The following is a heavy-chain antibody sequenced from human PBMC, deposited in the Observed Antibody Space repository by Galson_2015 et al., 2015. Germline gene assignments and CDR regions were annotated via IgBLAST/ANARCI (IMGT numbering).Heavy chain of an antibody. J-gene: IGHJ6*02. CDR3: AREAGHCSGGACFYYYGMDV. Sequence: SLRLSCAASGFTFSDYYMSWLRQAPGKGLEWVSHISSSNSAIHYADSVKGRFTVSRDNAKNSLYLQMNSLRAEDTAVYYCAREAGHCSGGACFYYYGMDVWGQGTTVTVSS. V-gene: IGHV3-11*01. D-gene: IGHD2-15*01. CDR1: GFTFSDYY. CDR2: ISSSNSAI.